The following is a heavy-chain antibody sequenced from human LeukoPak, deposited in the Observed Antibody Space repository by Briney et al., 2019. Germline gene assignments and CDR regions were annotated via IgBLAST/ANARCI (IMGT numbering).Heavy chain of an antibody. CDR3: ARDHTETSSLNFSNYYYYGMDI. CDR2: IYYSGST. J-gene: IGHJ6*02. V-gene: IGHV4-31*03. Sequence: PSETLSLTCTVSGGSIRSGDYSWNWIRQHPGKGLEWIGYIYYSGSTYYNPSLTSRVTMSVDTSKNQFSLKLSSVTAADTAIYYCARDHTETSSLNFSNYYYYGMDIWGQGTTVIVSS. D-gene: IGHD4-11*01. CDR1: GGSIRSGDYS.